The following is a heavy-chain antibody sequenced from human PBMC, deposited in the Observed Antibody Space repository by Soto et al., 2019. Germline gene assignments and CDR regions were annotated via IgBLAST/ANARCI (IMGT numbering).Heavy chain of an antibody. CDR1: GFTFSSYV. V-gene: IGHV3-33*01. Sequence: GGSLRLSCAASGFTFSSYVMHWVRQAPGKGLEWVAVIWYDGSNKYYADSVKGRFTISRDNSKNTLYLQMNSLRAEDTAVYYCARDSAAAGTPFDYWGQGTLVTVSS. D-gene: IGHD6-13*01. J-gene: IGHJ4*02. CDR2: IWYDGSNK. CDR3: ARDSAAAGTPFDY.